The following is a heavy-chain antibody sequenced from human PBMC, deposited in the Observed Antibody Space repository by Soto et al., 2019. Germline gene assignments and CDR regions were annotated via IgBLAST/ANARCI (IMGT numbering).Heavy chain of an antibody. J-gene: IGHJ4*02. V-gene: IGHV3-30*18. D-gene: IGHD2-8*01. CDR2: ISYDGSNK. Sequence: PGGSLRLSCAASGFTFSSYGMHWVRQAPGKGLEWVAVISYDGSNKYYADSVKGRFTISRDNSKNTLYLQMNSLRAEDTAVYYCAKEHRPLMVYAIGAYWGRGALVTVSS. CDR3: AKEHRPLMVYAIGAY. CDR1: GFTFSSYG.